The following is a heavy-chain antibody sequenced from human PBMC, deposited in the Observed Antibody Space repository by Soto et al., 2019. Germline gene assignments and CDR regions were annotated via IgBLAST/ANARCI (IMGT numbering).Heavy chain of an antibody. CDR3: VRDAGSLGY. CDR1: GFTFSTYS. CDR2: ISGSGGTI. V-gene: IGHV3-48*02. J-gene: IGHJ4*02. Sequence: EVQLVESGGGLVQPGGSLRLSCAGSGFTFSTYSMDWVRQAPGKGLEWISYISGSGGTIYYADSVKGRFTVSRDNAKNSLYLQMSSLRDEDTAVYYCVRDAGSLGYWGQGTLVTVYS.